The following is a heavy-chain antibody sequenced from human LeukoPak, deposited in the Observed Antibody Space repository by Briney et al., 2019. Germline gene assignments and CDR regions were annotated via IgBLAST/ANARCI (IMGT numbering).Heavy chain of an antibody. Sequence: PGGSLRLSCAASGFTFSSYAMNWVRQAPGKGLEWVSAISGSGGKANYADSVKGRFTMSRDNFKNTLYLQMSSLRAEDTAVYYCAKNLKSYGDSSTGHWGQGTLVTVSS. D-gene: IGHD4-17*01. V-gene: IGHV3-23*01. J-gene: IGHJ4*02. CDR1: GFTFSSYA. CDR2: ISGSGGKA. CDR3: AKNLKSYGDSSTGH.